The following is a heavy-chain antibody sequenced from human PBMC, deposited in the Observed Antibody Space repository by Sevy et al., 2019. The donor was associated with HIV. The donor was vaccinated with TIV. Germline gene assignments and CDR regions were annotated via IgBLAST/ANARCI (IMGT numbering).Heavy chain of an antibody. Sequence: GGSLRLSCAASGFSFSRYFMHWVRQAPGEGLVWVSRINSDGSTTNYADSVEGRFIVSRDNAKKTLYLELHSLRVEDTATYYCARDTLGYGGIPNLDLDLWGQGTLVTVSS. D-gene: IGHD4-17*01. V-gene: IGHV3-74*01. CDR3: ARDTLGYGGIPNLDLDL. J-gene: IGHJ5*02. CDR2: INSDGSTT. CDR1: GFSFSRYF.